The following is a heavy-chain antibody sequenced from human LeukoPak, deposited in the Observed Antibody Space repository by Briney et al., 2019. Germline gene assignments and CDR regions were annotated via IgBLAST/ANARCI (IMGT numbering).Heavy chain of an antibody. CDR3: ARGGYKHDY. CDR1: GGSISSSSYY. Sequence: SETLSLTCTVSGGSISSSSYYWGWIRQPPGKGLEWIGSIYYSGSTYYNPSLKSRVTISVDTSKNQFSLKLSSVTAADTAVYYCARGGYKHDYWGQGTLVTVSS. D-gene: IGHD5-24*01. J-gene: IGHJ4*02. CDR2: IYYSGST. V-gene: IGHV4-39*07.